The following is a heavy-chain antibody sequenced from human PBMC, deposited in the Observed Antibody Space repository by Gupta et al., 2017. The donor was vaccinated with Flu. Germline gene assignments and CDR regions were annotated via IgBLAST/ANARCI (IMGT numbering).Heavy chain of an antibody. V-gene: IGHV3-48*03. Sequence: EVQLVDSGGGLRPPGGSLRLSCAASGSTGSSNEMRWVRQAPGRALEWVSYISSGYNTVYYADSVKGRFTISRDNAKNSLYLQMDSLRVDDTAVYYCARETYDSCWSGYVDVWGKGTTVTVSS. CDR3: ARETYDSCWSGYVDV. J-gene: IGHJ6*04. CDR2: ISSGYNTV. CDR1: GSTGSSNE. D-gene: IGHD3-3*01.